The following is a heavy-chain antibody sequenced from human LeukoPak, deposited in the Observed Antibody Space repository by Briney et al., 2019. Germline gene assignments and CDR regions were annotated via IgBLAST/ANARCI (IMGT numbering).Heavy chain of an antibody. CDR1: GYNFSNCL. CDR2: IYPGDSDT. CDR3: AIVPYGDYEAVTLYGMDV. J-gene: IGHJ6*02. D-gene: IGHD4-17*01. Sequence: GEPLKISCEGSGYNFSNCLIGWVRQMPGKGLEWMGIIYPGDSDTRYSPSFQGQVTISADKSISTAYLQWSSLKASDTAMYYCAIVPYGDYEAVTLYGMDVWGQGTTVTVSS. V-gene: IGHV5-51*01.